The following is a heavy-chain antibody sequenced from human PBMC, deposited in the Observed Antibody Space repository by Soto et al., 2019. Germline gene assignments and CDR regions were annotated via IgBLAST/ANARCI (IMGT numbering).Heavy chain of an antibody. D-gene: IGHD3-22*01. J-gene: IGHJ4*02. CDR3: ARPAALGHYYDSSGYLGY. Sequence: PGESLKISCTGSGYSFTSYWIGWVRQMPGQGLEWMGVIYPGDSDTRYSPSFQGQVTISADKSISTAYLQWSSLKAPDTAMYYCARPAALGHYYDSSGYLGYWGQGTLVTVSS. CDR1: GYSFTSYW. CDR2: IYPGDSDT. V-gene: IGHV5-51*01.